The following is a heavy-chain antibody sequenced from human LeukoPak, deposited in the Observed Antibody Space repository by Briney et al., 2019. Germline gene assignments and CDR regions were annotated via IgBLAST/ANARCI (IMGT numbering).Heavy chain of an antibody. V-gene: IGHV3-23*01. CDR1: GFTFSSYA. J-gene: IGHJ4*02. CDR3: AKIPVPAAGFDY. D-gene: IGHD2-2*01. Sequence: SGGSLRLSCAASGFTFSSYAMSWVRQAPGKGLEWVSAISGSGGSTYYADSAKGRFTISRDNSKNTLYLQMNSLRAEDTAVYYCAKIPVPAAGFDYWGQGTLVTVSS. CDR2: ISGSGGST.